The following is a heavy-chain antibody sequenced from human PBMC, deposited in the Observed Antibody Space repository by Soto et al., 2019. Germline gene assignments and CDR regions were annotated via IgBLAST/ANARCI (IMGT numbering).Heavy chain of an antibody. D-gene: IGHD2-2*01. CDR2: ISYDGSNK. CDR3: ARVYCSSTSCWDPARYYYYGMDV. J-gene: IGHJ6*02. V-gene: IGHV3-30-3*01. Sequence: QVQLVESGGGVVQPGRSLRLSCAASGFTFSSYAMHWVRQAPGKGLEWVAVISYDGSNKYYADSVKGRFTISRDNSKNTLYLQMHSLRAEDTAVYYCARVYCSSTSCWDPARYYYYGMDVWGQGTTVTVSS. CDR1: GFTFSSYA.